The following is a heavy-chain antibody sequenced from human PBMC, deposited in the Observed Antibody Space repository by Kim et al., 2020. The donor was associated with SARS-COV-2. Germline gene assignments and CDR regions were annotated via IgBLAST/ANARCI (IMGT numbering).Heavy chain of an antibody. V-gene: IGHV3-23*03. J-gene: IGHJ4*02. D-gene: IGHD3-10*01. Sequence: DTVTCRFAISRYNSNNTLYLQLNSLTAEDTAVYYCAKVGGYYGSGSYLDYWGQGTLVTVSS. CDR3: AKVGGYYGSGSYLDY.